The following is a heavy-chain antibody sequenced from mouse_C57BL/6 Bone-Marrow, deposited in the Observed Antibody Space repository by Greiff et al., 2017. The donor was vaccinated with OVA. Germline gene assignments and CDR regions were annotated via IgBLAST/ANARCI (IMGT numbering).Heavy chain of an antibody. CDR2: IYPGSGST. D-gene: IGHD2-1*01. Sequence: QVQLLQPGAELVQPGASVKMSCTASGFTFTSYWITWVKQRPGQGLAWIGDIYPGSGSTNYNEKVKSKVTLTVDTSASTAYMQLSSLTSEDAAFYYCARKAEIYYGNYGVAYWGKGTLVTVAA. V-gene: IGHV1-55*01. J-gene: IGHJ3*01. CDR3: ARKAEIYYGNYGVAY. CDR1: GFTFTSYW.